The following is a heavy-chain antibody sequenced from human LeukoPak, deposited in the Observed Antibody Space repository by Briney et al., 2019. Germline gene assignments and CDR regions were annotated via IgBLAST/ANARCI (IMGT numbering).Heavy chain of an antibody. Sequence: GGSLRLSCAASGFTVSAYAMAWVRQAPGKGLEWVSTIYDDNTYYADSVKGRFAISTDNSKNTLYLQMSSLRVEDTAVYFCAARKVRGVWFYLDYWGQGTLVTVSS. V-gene: IGHV3-23*01. CDR2: IYDDNT. D-gene: IGHD3-10*01. CDR1: GFTVSAYA. CDR3: AARKVRGVWFYLDY. J-gene: IGHJ4*02.